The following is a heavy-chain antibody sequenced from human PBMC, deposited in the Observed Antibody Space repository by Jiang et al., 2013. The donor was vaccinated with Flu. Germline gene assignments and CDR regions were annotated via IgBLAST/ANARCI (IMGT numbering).Heavy chain of an antibody. CDR3: ARTYYYDRSGGRDAFDI. J-gene: IGHJ3*02. D-gene: IGHD3-22*01. CDR2: IHQSGST. V-gene: IGHV4-39*07. Sequence: LLKPSETLSLTCTVSGGSVSSGSYYWSWIRQPPGKGLEWIGSIHQSGSTYYNPSLKSRVTKSVDTSKNQFSLKLSSVTAADTAVYYCARTYYYDRSGGRDAFDIWGQGTMITVSS. CDR1: GGSVSSGSYY.